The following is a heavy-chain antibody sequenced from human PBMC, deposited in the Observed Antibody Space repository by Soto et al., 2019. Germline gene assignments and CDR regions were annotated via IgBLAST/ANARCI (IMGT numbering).Heavy chain of an antibody. J-gene: IGHJ4*01. CDR2: VLPIRGST. CDR3: AQISVRGGPLRFED. V-gene: IGHV1-69*06. CDR1: GGLISKYS. D-gene: IGHD5-12*01. Sequence: QVQLVQSGAEVRKPGSSVKVSCKTSGGLISKYSFNWVRQAPGQGLEWMGGVLPIRGSTDYAQKFHGRLTITSDRSTSTVYMELSRLRSDDTANYYCAQISVRGGPLRFEDGGQGMLISVSS.